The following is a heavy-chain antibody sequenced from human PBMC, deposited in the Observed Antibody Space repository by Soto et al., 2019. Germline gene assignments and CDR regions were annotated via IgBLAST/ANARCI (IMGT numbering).Heavy chain of an antibody. CDR2: INAGNGNT. CDR3: ARAVRDYYYYYMDV. V-gene: IGHV1-3*01. Sequence: QVQLVQSGAEVKKPGASVKVSCKASGYTFTSYAMHWVRQAPGQRLEWMGWINAGNGNTKYSQKFQGRVTITRDTSASTAYMERSSLRSEDTAVYYCARAVRDYYYYYMDVWGKGTTVTVSS. D-gene: IGHD6-6*01. CDR1: GYTFTSYA. J-gene: IGHJ6*03.